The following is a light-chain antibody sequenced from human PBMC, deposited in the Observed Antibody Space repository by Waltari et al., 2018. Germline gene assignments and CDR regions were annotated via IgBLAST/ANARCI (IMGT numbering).Light chain of an antibody. Sequence: EIVLTQSPGTLSLSPGERATLSCRASQGVGKYLAWYQQRPGQAPRLLLYHTSIRATGIPDRFSGSGYGTDFSLTISRLEPEDFAVYYCQKYDFLPATFDQGTTVEIK. J-gene: IGKJ1*01. V-gene: IGKV3-20*01. CDR1: QGVGKY. CDR3: QKYDFLPAT. CDR2: HTS.